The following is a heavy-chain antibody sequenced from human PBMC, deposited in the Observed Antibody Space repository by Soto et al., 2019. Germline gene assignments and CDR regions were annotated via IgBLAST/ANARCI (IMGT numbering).Heavy chain of an antibody. Sequence: SETLSLTCTVSGGSVSSGGYYWSWIRHHPGTGLEWIGYIYYSGTTYFNPSLKSRASISLDTSKNEFSLKLTSVTAADTAVYYCARRALPQCINGVCYKDGFWDYWGQGALVTVSS. V-gene: IGHV4-31*03. D-gene: IGHD2-8*01. J-gene: IGHJ4*02. CDR1: GGSVSSGGYY. CDR2: IYYSGTT. CDR3: ARRALPQCINGVCYKDGFWDY.